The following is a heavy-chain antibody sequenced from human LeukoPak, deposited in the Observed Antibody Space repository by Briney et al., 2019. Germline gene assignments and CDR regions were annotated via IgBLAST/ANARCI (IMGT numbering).Heavy chain of an antibody. CDR1: GFTFSTYE. Sequence: GGSLRLSCAASGFTFSTYEMICVRQAPGKALEWVSYISSRGSTIYYADSVKGRFTISRDNAKNSLYLQMNSLRAEDTAVYYCARDTRLDYWGQGTLVTVSS. CDR3: ARDTRLDY. V-gene: IGHV3-48*03. D-gene: IGHD2-15*01. J-gene: IGHJ4*02. CDR2: ISSRGSTI.